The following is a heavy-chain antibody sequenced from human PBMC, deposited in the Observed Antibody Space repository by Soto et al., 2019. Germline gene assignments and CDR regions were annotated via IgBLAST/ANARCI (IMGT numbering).Heavy chain of an antibody. J-gene: IGHJ4*02. Sequence: EVQLVESGGGLVQPGGSLRLSCAASGFTVSNNYMIWFRLPPGKGLEWVSLIYSGGTTYYADSVKGRFTISRDNSKNTLYLQVNSLRVEDTAVYYCARHGWGMATVGMWGPGTLVTVSS. V-gene: IGHV3-66*04. D-gene: IGHD3-16*01. CDR2: IYSGGTT. CDR3: ARHGWGMATVGM. CDR1: GFTVSNNY.